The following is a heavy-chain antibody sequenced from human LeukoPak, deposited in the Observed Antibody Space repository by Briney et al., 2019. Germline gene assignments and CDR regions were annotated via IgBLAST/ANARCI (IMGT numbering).Heavy chain of an antibody. CDR2: IKQDGSEK. CDR3: TTDLYYYDSSGYAFDI. CDR1: GLIFSSYW. V-gene: IGHV3-7*01. Sequence: GGSLRLSCVASGLIFSSYWMSWVRQAPGKGLGWVANIKQDGSEKYYVDSVKGRFTISRDNATNSLYLQMNSLRAEDTAVYYCTTDLYYYDSSGYAFDIWGQGTMVTVSS. D-gene: IGHD3-22*01. J-gene: IGHJ3*02.